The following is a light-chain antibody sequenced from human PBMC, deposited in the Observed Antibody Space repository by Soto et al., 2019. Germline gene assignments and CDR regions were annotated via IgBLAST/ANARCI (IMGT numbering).Light chain of an antibody. CDR1: SSDVGGYNY. V-gene: IGLV2-14*01. J-gene: IGLJ2*01. CDR2: EVS. Sequence: QSALTQPASVSGSPGQSITISCTGTSSDVGGYNYVSWYQQHPGKAPKLMIYEVSNRPPGVSNRFSGSKSGNTASLTISGLQAEDEADYYCSSYTSSTLGVVFGGGTQLTVL. CDR3: SSYTSSTLGVV.